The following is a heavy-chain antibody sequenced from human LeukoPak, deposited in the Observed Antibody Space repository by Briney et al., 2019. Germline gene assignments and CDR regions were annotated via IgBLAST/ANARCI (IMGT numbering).Heavy chain of an antibody. Sequence: PGGPLRLSCAASGFSFSNYGMSWVRQAPGKGLEWVSIISTNGGSTYYADSVKGRFTMSRDNSENTLYLQMNSLRAEDTAVYYCAQRAYCSGASCYHHFDYWGQGTLVTVSS. CDR1: GFSFSNYG. CDR3: AQRAYCSGASCYHHFDY. V-gene: IGHV3-23*01. CDR2: ISTNGGST. J-gene: IGHJ4*02. D-gene: IGHD2-15*01.